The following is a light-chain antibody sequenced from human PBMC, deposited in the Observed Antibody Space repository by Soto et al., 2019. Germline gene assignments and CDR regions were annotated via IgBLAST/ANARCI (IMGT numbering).Light chain of an antibody. V-gene: IGKV3-15*01. CDR2: GAS. J-gene: IGKJ5*01. Sequence: EIVMTQSPATLSVSPGERATLSCRASQSIRSNLGWYQQKPGQAPRLLIYGASTRATGVPARFSGSGSGTEVTLTISSLQSEDSAVFYCQQYNTWPPFTFGQGTRLEIK. CDR3: QQYNTWPPFT. CDR1: QSIRSN.